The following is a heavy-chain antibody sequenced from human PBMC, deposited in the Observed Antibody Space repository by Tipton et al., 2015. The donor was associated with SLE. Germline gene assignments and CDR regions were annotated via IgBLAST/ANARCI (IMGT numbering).Heavy chain of an antibody. J-gene: IGHJ6*02. CDR2: IYFTGRI. D-gene: IGHD5-24*01. V-gene: IGHV4-30-4*01. CDR3: ARQFNPRGYHFAMDV. Sequence: TLSLTCTVSGGSIRSSGYYWSWIRQHPGKGLEWIGYIYFTGRINHNPSLKSRVTMSIDTSKNQFSLRLSSVTAADTAVYYCARQFNPRGYHFAMDVWGQGTTVTVSS. CDR1: GGSIRSSGYY.